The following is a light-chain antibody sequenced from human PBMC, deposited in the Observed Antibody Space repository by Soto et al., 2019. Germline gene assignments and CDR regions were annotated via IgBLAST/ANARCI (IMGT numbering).Light chain of an antibody. CDR2: EVS. Sequence: QSALTQPASVSGSPGQSITISCTGTSRDVGGYNYVSWYRQHPGKAPKVMIYEVSNRPSGVSSRFSGSKSGNTASLTISGLQADDEADYYCSSYTSSSTVVFGVGTKLTVL. J-gene: IGLJ1*01. V-gene: IGLV2-14*01. CDR1: SRDVGGYNY. CDR3: SSYTSSSTVV.